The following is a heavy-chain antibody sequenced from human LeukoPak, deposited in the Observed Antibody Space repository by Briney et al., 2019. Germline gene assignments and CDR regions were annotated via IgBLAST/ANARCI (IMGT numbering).Heavy chain of an antibody. CDR1: GFTFSSYE. V-gene: IGHV3-48*03. Sequence: GGSLRLSCVASGFTFSSYEMNWVRQAPGKGLEWVSYISSSGGTIYYADAVKGRFTISRDNAKNSLYLQMNSLRAEDTAVYYCAREVGGYNWFDPWGQGTLVTVSS. D-gene: IGHD1-26*01. J-gene: IGHJ5*02. CDR2: ISSSGGTI. CDR3: AREVGGYNWFDP.